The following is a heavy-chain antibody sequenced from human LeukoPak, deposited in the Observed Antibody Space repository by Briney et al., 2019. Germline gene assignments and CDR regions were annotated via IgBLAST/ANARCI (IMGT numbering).Heavy chain of an antibody. CDR3: ARERGYDSSGYYYF. CDR1: GFTFSSYG. D-gene: IGHD3-22*01. Sequence: GGSLRLSCAASGFTFSSYGMHWVRQAPGKGLEWVAAIWYDGSNKYYADSVKGRFTISRDNSKNTLYLQMNSLRAEDTAVYYCARERGYDSSGYYYFWGQGTLVTVSS. J-gene: IGHJ4*02. V-gene: IGHV3-33*01. CDR2: IWYDGSNK.